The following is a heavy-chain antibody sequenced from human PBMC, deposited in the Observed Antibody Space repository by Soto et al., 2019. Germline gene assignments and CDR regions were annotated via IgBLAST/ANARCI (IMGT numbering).Heavy chain of an antibody. CDR2: ISYDGSNK. CDR3: AREKVAMIGVVGAFDI. CDR1: GFTFSDYY. J-gene: IGHJ3*02. V-gene: IGHV3-30-3*01. D-gene: IGHD3-22*01. Sequence: GGSLRLSCAASGFTFSDYYMSWIRQAPGKGLEWVAVISYDGSNKYYADSVKGRFTISRDNSKNTLYLQMNSLRAEDTAVYYCAREKVAMIGVVGAFDIWGQGTMVTVSS.